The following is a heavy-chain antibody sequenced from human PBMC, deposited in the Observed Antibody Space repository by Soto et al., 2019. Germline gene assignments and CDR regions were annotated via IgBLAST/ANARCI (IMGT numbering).Heavy chain of an antibody. Sequence: RASVKVSCKASGYTFTSCGISWVRQAPGQGLEWMGWISAYNGNTNYAQKLQGRVTMTTDTSTSTAYMELRSLRSDDTAVYYCAREPNPLWFGEGDAFDIWGQGTMVTVSS. V-gene: IGHV1-18*04. J-gene: IGHJ3*02. D-gene: IGHD3-10*01. CDR1: GYTFTSCG. CDR3: AREPNPLWFGEGDAFDI. CDR2: ISAYNGNT.